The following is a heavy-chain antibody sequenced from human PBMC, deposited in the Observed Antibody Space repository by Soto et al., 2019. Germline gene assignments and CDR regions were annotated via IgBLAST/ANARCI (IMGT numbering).Heavy chain of an antibody. CDR2: IYYSGST. J-gene: IGHJ5*02. Sequence: SETLSLTCTVSGVSISSSSYYWSWIRQPPGKGLEWIGYIYYSGSTNYNPSLKSRVTISVDTSKNQFSLKLRSVAAADTAVYYCGRVNDPFLAGSWARGPRSPFSS. CDR3: GRVNDPFLAGS. CDR1: GVSISSSSYY. V-gene: IGHV4-61*01. D-gene: IGHD3-3*01.